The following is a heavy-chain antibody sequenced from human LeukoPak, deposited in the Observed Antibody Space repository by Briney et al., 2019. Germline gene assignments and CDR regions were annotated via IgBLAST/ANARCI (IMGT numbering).Heavy chain of an antibody. J-gene: IGHJ4*02. V-gene: IGHV3-30*18. CDR1: GFTFSSYG. CDR3: AKDRGTMIVVVIFDY. Sequence: GGSLRLSCVVSGFTFSSYGMHWVRQAPGKGLEWVAVISYDGSNKYYADSVKGRFTISRDNSKNTLYLQMNSLRAEDTAVYYCAKDRGTMIVVVIFDYWGQGTLVTVSS. CDR2: ISYDGSNK. D-gene: IGHD3-22*01.